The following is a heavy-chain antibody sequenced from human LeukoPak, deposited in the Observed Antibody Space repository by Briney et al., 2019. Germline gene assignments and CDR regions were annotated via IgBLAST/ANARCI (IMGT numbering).Heavy chain of an antibody. CDR1: GYTFTSYG. V-gene: IGHV1-18*01. CDR2: ISAYNGNT. D-gene: IGHD6-19*01. Sequence: ASVKVSCKASGYTFTSYGISWVRQAPGQGLEWMGWISAYNGNTNYAQKLQGRVTMTTDTSTSTAYMELRSLRSDDTAVYYCARSQIIAVAGIHRPYYFDYWGQGTLVTVSS. CDR3: ARSQIIAVAGIHRPYYFDY. J-gene: IGHJ4*02.